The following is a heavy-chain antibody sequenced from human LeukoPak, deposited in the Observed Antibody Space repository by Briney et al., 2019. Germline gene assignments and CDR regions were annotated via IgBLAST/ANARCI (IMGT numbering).Heavy chain of an antibody. V-gene: IGHV3-21*01. J-gene: IGHJ4*02. CDR1: GFILSRYS. CDR2: VSTSSSYI. Sequence: GGSLRLSCEASGFILSRYSMNWVRQAPGKGLEWVSSVSTSSSYIYYADSVKGRFTISRDNAKKSLYLLMNSLRAEDTAVYYCARETRVRWTDYWGQGILVTVSS. D-gene: IGHD5-24*01. CDR3: ARETRVRWTDY.